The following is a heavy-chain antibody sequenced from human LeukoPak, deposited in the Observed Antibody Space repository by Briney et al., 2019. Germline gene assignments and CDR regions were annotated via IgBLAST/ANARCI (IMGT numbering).Heavy chain of an antibody. CDR2: INHSGST. CDR1: GRSFSGYY. J-gene: IGHJ6*03. CDR3: ARGGGYYYYYMDV. V-gene: IGHV4-34*01. Sequence: SETLSLTCAVYGRSFSGYYWSWIRQPPGKGLEWIGEINHSGSTNYNPSLKSRVTISVDTSKNQFSLKLSSVTAADTAVYYCARGGGYYYYYMDVWGKGTTVTVSS.